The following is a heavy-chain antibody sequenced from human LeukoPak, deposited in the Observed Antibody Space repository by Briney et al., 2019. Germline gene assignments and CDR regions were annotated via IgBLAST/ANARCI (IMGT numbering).Heavy chain of an antibody. V-gene: IGHV3-7*01. CDR2: IKQDGSEK. D-gene: IGHD2-15*01. CDR1: GFTFSSYW. CDR3: ARDLIIVVVAGGFDY. Sequence: GGSLRLSCAASGFTFSSYWMGWVRQAPGKGLERVANIKQDGSEKYYVDSVKGRFTISRDNAKNSLYLQMNSLRAEDTAVYYCARDLIIVVVAGGFDYWGQGTLVTVSS. J-gene: IGHJ4*02.